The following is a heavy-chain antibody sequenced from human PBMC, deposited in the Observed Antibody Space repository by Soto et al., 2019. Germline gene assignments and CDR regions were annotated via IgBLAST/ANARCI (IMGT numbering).Heavy chain of an antibody. D-gene: IGHD2-21*02. J-gene: IGHJ6*02. CDR1: GGSISSGDYY. CDR3: ARGRGPYCGGDRSSGSYGMDV. V-gene: IGHV4-30-4*01. Sequence: QVQLQESGPGLVKPSQTLSLTCTVSGGSISSGDYYWSWIRQPPGKGLEWIGYIYYSGSTYYNPSLKCIVTISVDTSKNQFSLKMSSVTAADTAVYYCARGRGPYCGGDRSSGSYGMDVWGQGTTVTVSS. CDR2: IYYSGST.